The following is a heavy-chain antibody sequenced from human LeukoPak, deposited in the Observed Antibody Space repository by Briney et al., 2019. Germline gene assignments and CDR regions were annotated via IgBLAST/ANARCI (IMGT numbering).Heavy chain of an antibody. CDR3: ARGAARHPQYYYYMDV. CDR2: ISAYNGNT. D-gene: IGHD6-6*01. V-gene: IGHV1-18*01. CDR1: GGTFSSYA. J-gene: IGHJ6*03. Sequence: ASVKVSCKASGGTFSSYAISWVRQAPGQGLEWMGWISAYNGNTNYAQKLQGRVTMTTDTSTSTAYMELRSLRSDDTAVYYCARGAARHPQYYYYMDVWGKGTTVTVSS.